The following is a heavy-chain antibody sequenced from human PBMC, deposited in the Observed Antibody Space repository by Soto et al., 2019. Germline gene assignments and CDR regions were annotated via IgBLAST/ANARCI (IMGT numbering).Heavy chain of an antibody. CDR1: GGSISSYY. CDR2: IYYSGST. Sequence: SETLSLTCTVSGGSISSYYWSWIRQPPGKGLEWIGYIYYSGSTNYNPSLKSRVTISVDTSKNQFSLKLSSVTAADTAVYYCARNHYYGSGTEDYWGQGTLVTVSS. CDR3: ARNHYYGSGTEDY. V-gene: IGHV4-59*08. J-gene: IGHJ4*02. D-gene: IGHD3-10*01.